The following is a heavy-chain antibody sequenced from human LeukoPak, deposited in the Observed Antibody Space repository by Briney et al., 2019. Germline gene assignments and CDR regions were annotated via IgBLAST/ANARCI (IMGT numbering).Heavy chain of an antibody. Sequence: GGSLRLSCAASGFTFDDYAMHWVRQAPGKGLEWVSGISWNSGSIGYADSVKGRFTISRDNAKNSLYLQMNSLRAEDTALYYCAKVGSGPPWGQGTLVTVSS. J-gene: IGHJ5*02. CDR1: GFTFDDYA. CDR2: ISWNSGSI. D-gene: IGHD3-3*01. V-gene: IGHV3-9*01. CDR3: AKVGSGPP.